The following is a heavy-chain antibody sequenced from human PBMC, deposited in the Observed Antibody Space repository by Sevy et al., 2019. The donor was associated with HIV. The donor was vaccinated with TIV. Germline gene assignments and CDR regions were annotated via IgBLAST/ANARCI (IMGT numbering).Heavy chain of an antibody. CDR2: IYYSGST. D-gene: IGHD3-3*01. J-gene: IGHJ5*02. CDR3: ARGQYYDFWSGYLGDWFDP. Sequence: SETLYLTCTVSGGSISSYYWSWIRQPPGKGLEWIGYIYYSGSTNYNPSLKSRVTISVDTSKNQFSLKLSSVTAADTAVYYCARGQYYDFWSGYLGDWFDPWGQGTLVTVSS. CDR1: GGSISSYY. V-gene: IGHV4-59*01.